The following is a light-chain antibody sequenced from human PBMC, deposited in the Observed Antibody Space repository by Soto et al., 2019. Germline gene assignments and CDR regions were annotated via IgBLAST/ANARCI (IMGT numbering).Light chain of an antibody. CDR2: KAS. CDR3: QQYSTYPSLT. CDR1: QTISQW. V-gene: IGKV1-5*03. J-gene: IGKJ4*01. Sequence: IHMTQSPSTLSACVIGRVSIAFLAGQTISQWLAWYQQKPGGAPKLLIYKASVLESGVPSRFSGSGSGTEFTLTISGPQPDDFATYFCQQYSTYPSLTFGGGTKVDIK.